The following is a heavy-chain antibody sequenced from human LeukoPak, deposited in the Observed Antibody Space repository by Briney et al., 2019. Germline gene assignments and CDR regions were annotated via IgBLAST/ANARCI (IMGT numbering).Heavy chain of an antibody. J-gene: IGHJ4*02. Sequence: GGSLRLSCAASGFTFSSYSMNWVRQAPGKGLEWVSSISSSSSYVYYADSVKGRFTISRDNAKNSLYLQMNSLRAEDTAVYYCARGPGSYPFDYWGQGTLVTVSS. V-gene: IGHV3-21*04. CDR3: ARGPGSYPFDY. CDR1: GFTFSSYS. CDR2: ISSSSSYV. D-gene: IGHD3-10*01.